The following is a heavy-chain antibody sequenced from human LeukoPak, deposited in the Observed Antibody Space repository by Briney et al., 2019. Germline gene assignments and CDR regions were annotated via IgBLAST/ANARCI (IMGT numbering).Heavy chain of an antibody. V-gene: IGHV3-23*01. Sequence: GGSLRLSCAASGFTFSSYGMSWVRQAPGKGLEWVSAVSGSGGSTYYADSVKGRFTISRDNSKNTLYLQMNSLRAEDTAVYYCAKDPSRLPSQDYWGQGTLVTVSS. CDR2: VSGSGGST. D-gene: IGHD3-16*01. J-gene: IGHJ4*02. CDR1: GFTFSSYG. CDR3: AKDPSRLPSQDY.